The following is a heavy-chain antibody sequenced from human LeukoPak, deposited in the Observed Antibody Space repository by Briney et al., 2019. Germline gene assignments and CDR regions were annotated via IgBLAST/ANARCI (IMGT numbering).Heavy chain of an antibody. Sequence: GSLRLSCVASGIIFRSHGMAWVRQAPGKGLEWVSSINPSGDRTYHADFVKGRFIISRDNSKNTVSLQMNSLRAEDSAIYHCARAYNKAYDYWGQGTLVTVSS. J-gene: IGHJ4*02. CDR1: GIIFRSHG. CDR3: ARAYNKAYDY. D-gene: IGHD5-24*01. V-gene: IGHV3-23*01. CDR2: INPSGDRT.